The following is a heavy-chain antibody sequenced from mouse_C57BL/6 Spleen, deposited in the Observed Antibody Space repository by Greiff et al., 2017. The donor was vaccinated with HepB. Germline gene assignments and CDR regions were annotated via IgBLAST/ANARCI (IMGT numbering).Heavy chain of an antibody. CDR3: AREDSNLDY. J-gene: IGHJ2*01. CDR1: GYTFTDYY. Sequence: LVKPGASVKMSCKASGYTFTDYYMNWVKQSHGKSLEWIGVINPYNGGTSYNQKFKGKATLTVDKSSSTAYMELNSLTSEDSAVYYCAREDSNLDYWGQGTTLTVSS. D-gene: IGHD2-5*01. CDR2: INPYNGGT. V-gene: IGHV1-19*01.